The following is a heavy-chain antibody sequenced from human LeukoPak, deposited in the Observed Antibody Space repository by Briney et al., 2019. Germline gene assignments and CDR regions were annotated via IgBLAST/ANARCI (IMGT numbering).Heavy chain of an antibody. Sequence: PGGSLRLSCAASGFTFSSNYMSWVRQAPGKGLEWVSVIYSGGSTYYADSVKGRFTISRDNAKNTLYLQMNSLRVEDTAVYYCARGRPHGNDYWGQGTLVTVSS. D-gene: IGHD4-23*01. V-gene: IGHV3-53*01. J-gene: IGHJ4*02. CDR1: GFTFSSNY. CDR3: ARGRPHGNDY. CDR2: IYSGGST.